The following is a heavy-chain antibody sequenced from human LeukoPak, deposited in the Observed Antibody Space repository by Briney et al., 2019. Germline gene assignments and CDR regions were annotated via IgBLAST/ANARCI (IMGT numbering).Heavy chain of an antibody. CDR2: IYPGDSDA. D-gene: IGHD1-7*01. J-gene: IGHJ4*02. CDR3: ATPTLGTIGEYLFDY. Sequence: GESLKISCKGSGYSFTTYWIGWVRQLPGKGLEWMGIIYPGDSDARYGPSFQGRVTISADKSISTAYLQWSTLKASDTAVYYCATPTLGTIGEYLFDYWGQGTLVTVSS. CDR1: GYSFTTYW. V-gene: IGHV5-51*01.